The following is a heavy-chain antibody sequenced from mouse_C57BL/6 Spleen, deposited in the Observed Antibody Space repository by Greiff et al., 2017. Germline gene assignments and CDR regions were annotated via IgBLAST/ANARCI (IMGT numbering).Heavy chain of an antibody. D-gene: IGHD2-14*01. CDR3: TRDRKPLYFDY. CDR2: ISSGGDYI. Sequence: EVQLVESGEGLVKPGGSLKLSCAASGFTFSSYAMSWVRQTPEKRLEWVAYISSGGDYIYYADTVTGRFTISRDNARNTLYLQMSSRKSEDTAMYYCTRDRKPLYFDYWGQGTTLTVSS. CDR1: GFTFSSYA. J-gene: IGHJ2*01. V-gene: IGHV5-9-1*02.